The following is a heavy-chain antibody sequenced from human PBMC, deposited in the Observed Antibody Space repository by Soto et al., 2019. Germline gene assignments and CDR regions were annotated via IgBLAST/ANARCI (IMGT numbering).Heavy chain of an antibody. CDR3: ARDPPGIAASGAGG. J-gene: IGHJ4*02. CDR1: GFTVSNNY. Sequence: QPGGSLRLSCAASGFTVSNNYMRWVRQAPGKGLEWVSLIYSGGNTHYADSVKGRFTISRDDSKNTLHLQMNSLRVEDTAVYYCARDPPGIAASGAGGWGQGTLVTVSS. D-gene: IGHD6-13*01. CDR2: IYSGGNT. V-gene: IGHV3-53*01.